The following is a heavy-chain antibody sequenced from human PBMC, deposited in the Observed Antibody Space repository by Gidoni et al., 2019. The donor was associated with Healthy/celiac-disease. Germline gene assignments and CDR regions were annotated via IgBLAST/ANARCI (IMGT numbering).Heavy chain of an antibody. CDR3: ASPLPGTRSYSYFVGAFDI. J-gene: IGHJ3*02. D-gene: IGHD3-10*01. CDR2: INTNTGNP. V-gene: IGHV7-4-1*02. Sequence: QVQLVQSGSELKKPGASVKVSCKASGYTFTSYAMNWVRQAPGQGLEWMGWINTNTGNPTYAQGFTGRFVFSLDTSVSTAYLQISSLKAEDTAVYYCASPLPGTRSYSYFVGAFDIWGQGTMVTVSS. CDR1: GYTFTSYA.